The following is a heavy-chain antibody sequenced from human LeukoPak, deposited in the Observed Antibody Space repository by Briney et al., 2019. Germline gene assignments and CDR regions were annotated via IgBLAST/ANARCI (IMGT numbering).Heavy chain of an antibody. CDR1: GGTFSSYA. D-gene: IGHD3-22*01. V-gene: IGHV1-69*05. Sequence: GASVKVSCKASGGTFSSYAISWVRQAPGQGLEWMGRIIPIFGTANYAQKFQGRVTTTTDESTSTAYMELSSLRSEDTAVYYCARCYYYDSSGYSYHFDYWGQGTLVTVSS. CDR2: IIPIFGTA. J-gene: IGHJ4*02. CDR3: ARCYYYDSSGYSYHFDY.